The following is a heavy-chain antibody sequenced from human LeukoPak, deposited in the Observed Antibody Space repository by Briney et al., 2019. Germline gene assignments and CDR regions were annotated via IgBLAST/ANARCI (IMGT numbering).Heavy chain of an antibody. V-gene: IGHV4-34*01. J-gene: IGHJ2*01. D-gene: IGHD3-10*01. CDR2: INHSGGT. Sequence: SETLSLTCAVYGGSFSSYYWSWIRHPPGKRLQWIGEINHSGGTNYNPSLKSRVIISIDTSKSQFSLKVCSVTAADTAVYYCARGRYYGSGSHWYFDVWGRDTLVTVSS. CDR3: ARGRYYGSGSHWYFDV. CDR1: GGSFSSYY.